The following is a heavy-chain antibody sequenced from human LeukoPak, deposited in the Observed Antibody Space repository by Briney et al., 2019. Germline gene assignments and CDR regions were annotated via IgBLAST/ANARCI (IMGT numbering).Heavy chain of an antibody. CDR3: ARGGTTVTTRWFDP. CDR1: GFTFSAYY. V-gene: IGHV3-11*01. CDR2: ISSSGSTI. Sequence: GGSLRLSCAASGFTFSAYYMSWIRQAPGKGLEWVSYISSSGSTIYYADSVKGRFTISRDNAKNSLYLQMNSLRTEDTAVYYCARGGTTVTTRWFDPWGQGTLVTVSS. D-gene: IGHD4-11*01. J-gene: IGHJ5*02.